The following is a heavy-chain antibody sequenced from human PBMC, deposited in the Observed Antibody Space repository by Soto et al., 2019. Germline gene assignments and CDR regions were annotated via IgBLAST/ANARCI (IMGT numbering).Heavy chain of an antibody. D-gene: IGHD2-21*02. CDR1: GGTFSSYT. CDR2: IIPILGIA. V-gene: IGHV1-69*02. CDR3: ARVTGDFYHWYFDL. Sequence: QVQLVQSGAEVKKPGSSVKVSCKASGGTFSSYTISWVRQAPGQGLEWMGRIIPILGIANYAQKFQGRVTITADKSTSTAYMELSSLRSEATAVYYCARVTGDFYHWYFDLWGRGTLVTVSS. J-gene: IGHJ2*01.